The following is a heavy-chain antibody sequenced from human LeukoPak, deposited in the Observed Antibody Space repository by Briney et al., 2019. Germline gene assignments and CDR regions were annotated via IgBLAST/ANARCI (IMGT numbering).Heavy chain of an antibody. Sequence: SETLSLTCAVYGGSFSGYYWSWIRQPPGKGLEWIGEINHSGSTNYNPSLKSRVTMSVDTSKNQFSLKLSSVTAADTAVYYCARDGAALVWFDPWGQGTLVTVSS. V-gene: IGHV4-34*01. J-gene: IGHJ5*02. D-gene: IGHD6-6*01. CDR1: GGSFSGYY. CDR2: INHSGST. CDR3: ARDGAALVWFDP.